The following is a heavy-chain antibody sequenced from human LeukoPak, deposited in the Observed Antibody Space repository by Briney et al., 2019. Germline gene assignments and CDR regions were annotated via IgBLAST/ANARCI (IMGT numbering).Heavy chain of an antibody. D-gene: IGHD4-17*01. J-gene: IGHJ4*02. V-gene: IGHV3-48*04. CDR1: GFTLSSYG. CDR3: ARIPHPDYADAQ. CDR2: ISSSGCTM. Sequence: GGSLRLSCAASGFTLSSYGMSWVRQAPGKGLEWVSYISSSGCTMDYADSVKGRFTVSRDNGKKSVHLQLNSLRAEDTAVYFCARIPHPDYADAQWGQGTLVIVSS.